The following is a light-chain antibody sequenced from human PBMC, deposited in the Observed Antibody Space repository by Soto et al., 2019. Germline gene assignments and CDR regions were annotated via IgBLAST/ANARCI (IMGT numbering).Light chain of an antibody. CDR1: SSDVGSYNL. J-gene: IGLJ1*01. Sequence: QSALTQPASVSGSPGQSITISCTGTSSDVGSYNLVSWYQQHPGKAPKLMIYEVSKRPSGVSICFSGSKSGNTASLTISGLQAEDEADYYCCSYAGSSTPYVFGTGTKVTVL. V-gene: IGLV2-23*02. CDR2: EVS. CDR3: CSYAGSSTPYV.